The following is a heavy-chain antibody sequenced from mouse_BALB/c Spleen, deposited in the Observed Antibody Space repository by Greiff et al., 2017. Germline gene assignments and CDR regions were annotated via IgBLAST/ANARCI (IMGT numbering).Heavy chain of an antibody. CDR1: GYTFTSYW. Sequence: QVQLKQSGAELAKPGASVKMSCKASGYTFTSYWMHWVKQRPGQGLEWIGYINPSTGYTEYNQKFKDKATLTADKSSSTAYMQLSSLTSEDSAVYYCARLLLRYFDVWGAGTTVTVSS. CDR3: ARLLLRYFDV. J-gene: IGHJ1*01. CDR2: INPSTGYT. D-gene: IGHD1-1*01. V-gene: IGHV1-7*01.